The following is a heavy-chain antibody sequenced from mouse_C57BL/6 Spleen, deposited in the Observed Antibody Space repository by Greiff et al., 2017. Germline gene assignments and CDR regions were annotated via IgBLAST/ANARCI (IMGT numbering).Heavy chain of an antibody. CDR2: ISSGGDYI. D-gene: IGHD4-1*01. CDR1: GFTFSSYA. CDR3: TRPLGSYLYFDV. Sequence: EVKLMESGEGLVKPGGSLKLSCAASGFTFSSYAMSWVRQTPEKRLEWVAYISSGGDYIYYADTVKGRFTISRDNARNTLYLQMSSLKSEDTAMYYCTRPLGSYLYFDVWGTGTTVTVSS. V-gene: IGHV5-9-1*02. J-gene: IGHJ1*03.